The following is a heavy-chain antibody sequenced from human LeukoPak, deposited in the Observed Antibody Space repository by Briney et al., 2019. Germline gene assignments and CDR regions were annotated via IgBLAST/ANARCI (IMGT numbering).Heavy chain of an antibody. CDR2: INPNSGGT. Sequence: GASVKVSCKASGYTFTGYYMHWVRQAPGQGLEWMGWINPNSGGTNYAQNFQGRVTMTRDTSISTAYLEVTRLKSDDTAAYYCARADYSDYGPAAFDIWGQGTMVTVSS. CDR1: GYTFTGYY. CDR3: ARADYSDYGPAAFDI. V-gene: IGHV1-2*02. J-gene: IGHJ3*02. D-gene: IGHD4-11*01.